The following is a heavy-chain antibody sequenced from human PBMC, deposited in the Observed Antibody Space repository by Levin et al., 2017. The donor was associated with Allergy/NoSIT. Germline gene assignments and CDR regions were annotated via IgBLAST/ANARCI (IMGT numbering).Heavy chain of an antibody. D-gene: IGHD2-15*01. CDR2: IYPGDSDT. Sequence: GESLKISCEGSGYSFTNYWIGWVRQMPGKGLEWTGIIYPGDSDTRYSPSFQGQVTISADKSISTVYLQWSSLQASDTATYYCARITRLCSGDSCYFDYWGQGTLVTVSS. CDR1: GYSFTNYW. CDR3: ARITRLCSGDSCYFDY. V-gene: IGHV5-51*01. J-gene: IGHJ4*02.